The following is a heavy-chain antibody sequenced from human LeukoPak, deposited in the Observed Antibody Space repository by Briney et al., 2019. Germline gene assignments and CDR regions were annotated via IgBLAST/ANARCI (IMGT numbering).Heavy chain of an antibody. D-gene: IGHD3-22*01. CDR2: ISSSGSTI. CDR1: GYSISSGYN. J-gene: IGHJ6*04. Sequence: GTLSLTSTVSGYSISSGYNWGWIRQAPGKGLEWVSYISSSGSTIYYADSLKGRFTISRNNAKNSLYLQMNSLRAEDTAVYYCARDLAYYYDSSGPDVWGKGTTVTVSS. CDR3: ARDLAYYYDSSGPDV. V-gene: IGHV3-11*04.